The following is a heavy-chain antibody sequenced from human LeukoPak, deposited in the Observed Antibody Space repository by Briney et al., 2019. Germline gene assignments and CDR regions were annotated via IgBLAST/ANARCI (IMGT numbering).Heavy chain of an antibody. Sequence: SETLSLTCTVSGGSISSGSYYWSWIRQPAGKGLEWIGRIYTSGSTNYNPSLKSRVTISVDTSKNQFSLKLSSVTAADTAVYYCARDTYEQFDYWGQGTLGTVSS. CDR3: ARDTYEQFDY. D-gene: IGHD3-22*01. CDR1: GGSISSGSYY. V-gene: IGHV4-61*02. CDR2: IYTSGST. J-gene: IGHJ4*02.